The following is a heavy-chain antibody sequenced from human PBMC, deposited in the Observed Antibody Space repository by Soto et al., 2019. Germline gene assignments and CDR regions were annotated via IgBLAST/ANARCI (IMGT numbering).Heavy chain of an antibody. V-gene: IGHV3-74*01. Sequence: EVQLVESGGGLVQPGGSLRLSCAASGFTFSSSWMHWVRQAPGKGLVWVSRINTDASSTTYADSVKGRFTISGDNAKNTLYLQMNSLRAEDTAVYFCVRNLLTTVPDGDYWGQGTLVTVSS. D-gene: IGHD4-17*01. CDR1: GFTFSSSW. CDR2: INTDASST. CDR3: VRNLLTTVPDGDY. J-gene: IGHJ4*02.